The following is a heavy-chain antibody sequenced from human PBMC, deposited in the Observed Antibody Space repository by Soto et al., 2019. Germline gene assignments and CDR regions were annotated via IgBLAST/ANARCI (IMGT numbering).Heavy chain of an antibody. CDR1: GGTFSSYA. V-gene: IGHV1-69*13. CDR2: IIPIFGTA. Sequence: GASVKVSCKASGGTFSSYAISWVRQAPGQGLEWMGGIIPIFGTANYAQKFQGRVTITADESTSTAYMELSSLRSEDTAVYYCAIDVKDFWSGSRPLNWFDPWGQGTLVTVSS. CDR3: AIDVKDFWSGSRPLNWFDP. D-gene: IGHD3-3*01. J-gene: IGHJ5*02.